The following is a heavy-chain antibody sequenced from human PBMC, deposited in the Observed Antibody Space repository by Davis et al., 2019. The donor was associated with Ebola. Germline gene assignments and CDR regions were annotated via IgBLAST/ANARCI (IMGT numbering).Heavy chain of an antibody. Sequence: GGSLRLSCAASGFTFDDYAMHWVRQAPGKGLEWVSGISWNSGSIGYADSVKGRFTISRDNAKNSLYLQMNSLRAEDTAVYYCARATGGYYYYGMDVWGQGTTVTVSS. J-gene: IGHJ6*02. CDR2: ISWNSGSI. CDR1: GFTFDDYA. D-gene: IGHD7-27*01. CDR3: ARATGGYYYYGMDV. V-gene: IGHV3-9*01.